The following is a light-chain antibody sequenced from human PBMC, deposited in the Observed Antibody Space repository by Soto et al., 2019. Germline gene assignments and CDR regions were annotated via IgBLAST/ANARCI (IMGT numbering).Light chain of an antibody. V-gene: IGKV3-11*01. CDR3: QHRFNWPLT. CDR2: DAS. CDR1: QSVSTF. J-gene: IGKJ4*01. Sequence: PGDRAILSCRASQSVSTFFAWYQQKPGQAPRLLIYDASKRATGIPARFSGSGSGTDFTLTISSLEPEDFAVYYCQHRFNWPLTFGGGTTVELK.